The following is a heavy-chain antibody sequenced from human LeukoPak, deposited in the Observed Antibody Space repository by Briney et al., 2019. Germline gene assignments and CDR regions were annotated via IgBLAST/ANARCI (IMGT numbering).Heavy chain of an antibody. CDR3: AKDRDYYDSSGYYPVTLDY. CDR2: ISGSGGGT. J-gene: IGHJ4*02. CDR1: GFTFSSYA. V-gene: IGHV3-23*01. Sequence: GGSLRLSCAASGFTFSSYAMSWVRQAPGKGLEWVSAISGSGGGTYYADSVKGRFTISRDNSKNTLYLQMNSLRAEDTAVYYCAKDRDYYDSSGYYPVTLDYWGQGTLVTVSS. D-gene: IGHD3-22*01.